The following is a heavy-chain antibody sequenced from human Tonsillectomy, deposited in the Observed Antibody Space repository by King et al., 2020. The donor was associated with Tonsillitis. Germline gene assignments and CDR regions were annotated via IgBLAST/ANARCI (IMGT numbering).Heavy chain of an antibody. J-gene: IGHJ4*02. V-gene: IGHV3-33*05. CDR3: ARDRDDYIFDY. CDR2: ISYDGSYK. D-gene: IGHD4/OR15-4a*01. Sequence: QLVESGGGVVQPGRSLRLSCAASGFTFSSYDIHWVRQAPGKGLEWVAVISYDGSYKYYADYVQGRFTISRDNSKNTFYLQMNSLRAEDTAVYYCARDRDDYIFDYWGQGTLVTVSS. CDR1: GFTFSSYD.